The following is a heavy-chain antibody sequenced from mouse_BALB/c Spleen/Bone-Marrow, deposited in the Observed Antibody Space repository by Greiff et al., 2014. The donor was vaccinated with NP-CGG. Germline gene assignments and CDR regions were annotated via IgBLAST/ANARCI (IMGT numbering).Heavy chain of an antibody. J-gene: IGHJ2*01. D-gene: IGHD2-4*01. Sequence: EVQVVESGGGLVKPGGSLKLSCEASGFTFSSYAMSWVRQTPEKRLEWVASISSGGSTYYPDSVKGRFTISRDNARNILYLQMSSLRSEDTAMYYCARLITRGNFDYGGQGTTLTVSS. CDR2: ISSGGST. CDR3: ARLITRGNFDY. V-gene: IGHV5-6-5*01. CDR1: GFTFSSYA.